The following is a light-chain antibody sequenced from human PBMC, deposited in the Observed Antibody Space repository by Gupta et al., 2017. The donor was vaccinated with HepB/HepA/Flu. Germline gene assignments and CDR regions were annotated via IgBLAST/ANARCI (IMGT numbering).Light chain of an antibody. CDR3: QQSDSTPLT. V-gene: IGKV1-39*01. Sequence: DIQLTPSPSSLSASVGDRVTITCRASQSINSYLNWYQQKPGKAPKLLIYAASQVQNGVPSNFSGSESGTDFTLTISSLQPEDFATYYCQQSDSTPLTFGGGTKVEI. J-gene: IGKJ4*01. CDR2: AAS. CDR1: QSINSY.